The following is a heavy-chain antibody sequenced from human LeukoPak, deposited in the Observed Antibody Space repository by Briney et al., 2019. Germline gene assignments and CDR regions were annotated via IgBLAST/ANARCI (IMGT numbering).Heavy chain of an antibody. J-gene: IGHJ4*02. CDR2: IYYSGST. CDR3: ARVSGSSWYYFDY. Sequence: SETLSLTCTVSGGSISSGDYYWSWIRQPPGKGLEWIGYIYYSGSTYYNLSLKSRVTISVDTSKNQFSLKLSSVTAADTAVYYCARVSGSSWYYFDYWGQGTLVTVPS. D-gene: IGHD6-13*01. CDR1: GGSISSGDYY. V-gene: IGHV4-30-4*01.